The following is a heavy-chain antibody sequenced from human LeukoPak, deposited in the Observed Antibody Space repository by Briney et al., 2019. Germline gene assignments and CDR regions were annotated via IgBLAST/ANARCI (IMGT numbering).Heavy chain of an antibody. J-gene: IGHJ4*02. CDR1: GFTVSSYG. CDR3: AKKGLSYVLADFDY. CDR2: IRYDGSNK. V-gene: IGHV3-30*02. Sequence: PGGSLRLSCAASGFTVSSYGMHWVRQAPGKGLEWVAFIRYDGSNKYYADSVKGRFTISRDNSKNTLYLQMNSLRAEDTAVYYCAKKGLSYVLADFDYWGQGTLVTVSS. D-gene: IGHD3-10*02.